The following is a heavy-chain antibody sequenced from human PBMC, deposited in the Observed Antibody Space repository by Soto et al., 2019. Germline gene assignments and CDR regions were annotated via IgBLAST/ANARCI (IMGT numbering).Heavy chain of an antibody. J-gene: IGHJ4*02. CDR2: IRIHNGNT. CDR3: VRDLDGSGSYYTDY. Sequence: ASVKVSFKASGYNFIKYGITWLRQAPGQGLEWMGWIRIHNGNTNYAQKLQGRVTMTTDTSTSTAYMELRSLRSDDTAVYYCVRDLDGSGSYYTDYWGPGTLVTVSS. V-gene: IGHV1-18*01. CDR1: GYNFIKYG. D-gene: IGHD3-10*01.